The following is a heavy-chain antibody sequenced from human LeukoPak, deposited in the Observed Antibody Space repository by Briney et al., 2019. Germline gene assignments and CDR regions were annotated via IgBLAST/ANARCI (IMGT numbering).Heavy chain of an antibody. CDR1: GFSFGDFA. Sequence: GGSLRLSCPACGFSFGDFAMQWVRQAPGKGLEWVALINWNASFTHYADSVKGRFTISRDNSKNSLSLQMNSLRPEDTALYYCAKERRGYYMDVWGKGTTVIVSS. V-gene: IGHV3-43D*04. D-gene: IGHD3-10*01. CDR3: AKERRGYYMDV. CDR2: INWNASFT. J-gene: IGHJ6*03.